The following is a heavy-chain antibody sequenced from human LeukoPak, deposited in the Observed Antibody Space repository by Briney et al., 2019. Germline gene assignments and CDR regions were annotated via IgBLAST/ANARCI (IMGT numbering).Heavy chain of an antibody. D-gene: IGHD3-10*01. Sequence: GASVTVSFKASGYTFTSYDINWVRQATGQGLEWMGWMNPNSGNTGYAQKFQGRVTMTRNTSISTAYMELSSLRSEDTAVYYCARGSPMVRGVIIRPTNWFDPWGQGTLVTVSS. CDR2: MNPNSGNT. V-gene: IGHV1-8*01. CDR1: GYTFTSYD. J-gene: IGHJ5*02. CDR3: ARGSPMVRGVIIRPTNWFDP.